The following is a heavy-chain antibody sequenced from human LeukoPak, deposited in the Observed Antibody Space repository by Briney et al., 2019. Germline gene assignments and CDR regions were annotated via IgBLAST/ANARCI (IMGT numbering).Heavy chain of an antibody. CDR3: GKERYGSSSVVDY. Sequence: GGSLRLSCAASGFTFSSNAMNWVRQAPGKGLEWVSGITGSGDSTYYADSVKGRFTISRDNSKNTVYLQTNSLRVEDTAVYHCGKERYGSSSVVDYWGHGTLVTVSS. D-gene: IGHD6-6*01. J-gene: IGHJ4*01. V-gene: IGHV3-23*01. CDR1: GFTFSSNA. CDR2: ITGSGDST.